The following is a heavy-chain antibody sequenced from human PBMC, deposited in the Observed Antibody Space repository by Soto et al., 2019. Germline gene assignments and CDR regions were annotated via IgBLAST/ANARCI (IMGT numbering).Heavy chain of an antibody. Sequence: SETLSLTCAVSGGSISSGGYSWSWIRQPPGKGLEWIGYIYHSGSTYYNPSLKSRVTISVDRSKNQFSLKLSSVTAADTAVYYCTTGPHAPLWFGEFYFDPWGQGTLVTVSS. CDR2: IYHSGST. D-gene: IGHD3-10*01. CDR1: GGSISSGGYS. J-gene: IGHJ5*02. CDR3: TTGPHAPLWFGEFYFDP. V-gene: IGHV4-30-2*01.